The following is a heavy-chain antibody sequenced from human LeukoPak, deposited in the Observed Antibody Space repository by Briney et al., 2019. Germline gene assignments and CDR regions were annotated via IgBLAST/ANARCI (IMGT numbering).Heavy chain of an antibody. CDR2: ISFSGNT. CDR3: AIFFSGYNSYYYGMDV. Sequence: SETLSLTCTVSGGSISSSSYYWGWIRQPPGKGPEWIGSISFSGNTYYNPSLNSRATISVDTSKNHFSLKLTSVTAADTAVYYCAIFFSGYNSYYYGMDVWGQGTTVTVSS. CDR1: GGSISSSSYY. D-gene: IGHD5-12*01. V-gene: IGHV4-39*02. J-gene: IGHJ6*02.